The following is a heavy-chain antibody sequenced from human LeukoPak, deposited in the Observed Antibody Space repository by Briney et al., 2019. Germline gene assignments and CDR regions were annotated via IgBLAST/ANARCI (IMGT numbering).Heavy chain of an antibody. CDR1: GYSFTSYW. D-gene: IGHD6-6*01. CDR2: IDPSDSYS. J-gene: IGHJ4*02. V-gene: IGHV5-10-1*01. Sequence: DSLRISCKGSGYSFTSYWITWVRQMPGKGLEWMGRIDPSDSYSNNSPSFQGHVTLSADKSISTVYLQWSSLKASDTAMYYCARSITARLDYWGQGTLVTVSS. CDR3: ARSITARLDY.